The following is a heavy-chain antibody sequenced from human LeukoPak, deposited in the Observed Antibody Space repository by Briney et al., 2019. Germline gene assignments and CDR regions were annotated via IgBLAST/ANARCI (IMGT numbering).Heavy chain of an antibody. J-gene: IGHJ4*02. CDR2: IYYSGST. CDR1: GDSISSSRYH. CDR3: ARDSSSWYETSFDY. Sequence: SETLSLTCSVSGDSISSSRYHWGWIRQSPGKGLEWIGNIYYSGSTYYNPSLKSRVSISVDPSKNQFSLKLTSVTAADTAVYYCARDSSSWYETSFDYWGQGTLVTVSS. D-gene: IGHD6-13*01. V-gene: IGHV4-39*07.